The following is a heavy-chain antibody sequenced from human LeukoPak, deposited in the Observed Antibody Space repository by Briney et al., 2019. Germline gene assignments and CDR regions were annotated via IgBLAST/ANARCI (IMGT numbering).Heavy chain of an antibody. CDR1: GGTLSSYA. J-gene: IGHJ4*02. V-gene: IGHV1-69*01. CDR3: ARDALRGYSYGLTIDY. D-gene: IGHD5-18*01. Sequence: SVKVSCKASGGTLSSYAISWVRQAPGQGLEWMGGIIPIFGTANYAQKFQGRVTITADESTSTAYMELSSLRSEDTAVYYCARDALRGYSYGLTIDYWGQGTLVTVSS. CDR2: IIPIFGTA.